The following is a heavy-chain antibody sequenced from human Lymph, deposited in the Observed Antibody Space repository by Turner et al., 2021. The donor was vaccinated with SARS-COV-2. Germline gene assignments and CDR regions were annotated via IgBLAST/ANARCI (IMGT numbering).Heavy chain of an antibody. CDR3: AREGAVEATTGFDY. V-gene: IGHV3-33*01. Sequence: QVQLVESGGGVVQPGRSLRLSCAASGFTFNTYGMHWVRQAPGKGLQWVAVIWYDGSNKYYADSVKGRFTISRDNSKNTLYLQMNSLRAEDTAVYYCAREGAVEATTGFDYWGQGTLVTVSS. CDR1: GFTFNTYG. CDR2: IWYDGSNK. J-gene: IGHJ4*02. D-gene: IGHD1-26*01.